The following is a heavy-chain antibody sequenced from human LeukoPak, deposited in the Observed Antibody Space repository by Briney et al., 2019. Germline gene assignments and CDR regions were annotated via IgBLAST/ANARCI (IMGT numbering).Heavy chain of an antibody. D-gene: IGHD4-17*01. CDR1: GFTFSNAW. Sequence: PGGSLRLSCAASGFTFSNAWMSWVRQAPGKGLEWVGRIKSKTDGGTTDYAAPVKGRFTISRDDSKNTLYLQMNSLKTEDTAVYYCTTDYGEYDGHAFDIWGQGTMVTVSS. CDR3: TTDYGEYDGHAFDI. J-gene: IGHJ3*02. V-gene: IGHV3-15*01. CDR2: IKSKTDGGTT.